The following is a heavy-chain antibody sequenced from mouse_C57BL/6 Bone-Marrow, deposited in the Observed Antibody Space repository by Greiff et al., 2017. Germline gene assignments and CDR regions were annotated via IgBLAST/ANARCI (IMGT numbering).Heavy chain of an antibody. CDR3: AKRVNWDVGDY. CDR2: ISYDGSN. D-gene: IGHD4-1*01. CDR1: GYSITSGYY. Sequence: DVQLQESGPGLVKPSQSLSLTCSVTGYSITSGYYWNWIRQFPGNKLEWMGYISYDGSNNYNPSLKNRISITRDTSKNQFFLKLNSVTTEDTATYYCAKRVNWDVGDYWGQGTSVTVSS. J-gene: IGHJ4*01. V-gene: IGHV3-6*01.